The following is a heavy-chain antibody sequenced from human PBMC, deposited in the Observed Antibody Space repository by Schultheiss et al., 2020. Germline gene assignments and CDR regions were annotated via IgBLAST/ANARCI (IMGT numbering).Heavy chain of an antibody. D-gene: IGHD6-13*01. V-gene: IGHV3-9*01. J-gene: IGHJ4*02. CDR2: ISWNSGSI. CDR1: GFTFSSYG. Sequence: GGSLRLSCAASGFTFSSYGMHWVRQAPGKGLEWVSGISWNSGSIGYADSVKGRFTISRDHSKDTVFLQMNSLSVDDTAVYYCARSWGGTSAGTDFWGQGTLVTVSS. CDR3: ARSWGGTSAGTDF.